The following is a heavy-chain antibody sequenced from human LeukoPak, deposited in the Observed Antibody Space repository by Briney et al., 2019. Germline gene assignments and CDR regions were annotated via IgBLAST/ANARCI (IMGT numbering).Heavy chain of an antibody. V-gene: IGHV3-30-3*01. Sequence: PGRSLRLSCAASGFAFSSYAMYWVRQAPGQGLEWVAVISYDGTSKHYADSVKGRFTISRDNSMNTLHLQMNSLRVEDTAVYYCARDAPNSGYDPGAFDIWGQGTMVTVSS. CDR2: ISYDGTSK. J-gene: IGHJ3*02. CDR3: ARDAPNSGYDPGAFDI. CDR1: GFAFSSYA. D-gene: IGHD5-12*01.